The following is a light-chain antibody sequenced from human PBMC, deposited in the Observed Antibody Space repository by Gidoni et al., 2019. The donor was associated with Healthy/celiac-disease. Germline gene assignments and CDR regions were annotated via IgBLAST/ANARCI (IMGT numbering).Light chain of an antibody. J-gene: IGKJ3*01. CDR3: QQLNSNPFT. Sequence: DMQLTQSPSFLSASVADRVTISCRASQGISSYLAWYQQKPGKAPKLLIYAASTLQSGVPARFSGSRSGTEFTLTISSLQPEDFATYYCQQLNSNPFTFGPGTKVDVK. CDR2: AAS. CDR1: QGISSY. V-gene: IGKV1-9*01.